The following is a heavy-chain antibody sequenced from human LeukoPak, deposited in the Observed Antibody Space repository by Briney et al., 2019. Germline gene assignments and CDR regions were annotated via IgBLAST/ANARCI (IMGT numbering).Heavy chain of an antibody. CDR2: IYYSGST. J-gene: IGHJ6*03. CDR3: ARERAYYDSSGYYYYYYYMDV. V-gene: IGHV4-39*07. Sequence: SETLSLTCTVASGSISSSTYYWGWIRQPPGKGLEWIGSIYYSGSTYYNPSLKSRVTISVDTSKNQFSLKLSSVTAADTAVYYCARERAYYDSSGYYYYYYYMDVWGKGTTVTISS. D-gene: IGHD3-22*01. CDR1: SGSISSSTYY.